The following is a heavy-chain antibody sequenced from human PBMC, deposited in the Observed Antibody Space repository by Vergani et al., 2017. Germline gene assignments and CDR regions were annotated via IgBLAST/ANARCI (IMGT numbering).Heavy chain of an antibody. Sequence: EVQLVESGGGLVKPGGSLRLSCAASGFTFSSYSMNWVRQAPGKGLEWVSSISSSSSYIYYADSVKGRFTISRDNAKNSLYLQMNSLRAEDTAVYYCARVGSSSWYYRSENWFDPWGQGTLVTVSS. CDR3: ARVGSSSWYYRSENWFDP. CDR1: GFTFSSYS. CDR2: ISSSSSYI. D-gene: IGHD6-13*01. J-gene: IGHJ5*02. V-gene: IGHV3-21*01.